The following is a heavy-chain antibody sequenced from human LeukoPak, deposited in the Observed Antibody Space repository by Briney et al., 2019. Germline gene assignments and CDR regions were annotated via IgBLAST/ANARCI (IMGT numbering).Heavy chain of an antibody. CDR2: ISGSGGST. D-gene: IGHD6-13*01. CDR3: AKGVSAGIAADGFDP. V-gene: IGHV3-23*01. J-gene: IGHJ5*02. Sequence: GGSLRLTCAASGFTFSSYAMSWVRQAPGKGLEWISAISGSGGSTYYADSVKGRFTISRDNSKNTLYLQMNSLRAEDTAVYYCAKGVSAGIAADGFDPWGQGTLVTVSS. CDR1: GFTFSSYA.